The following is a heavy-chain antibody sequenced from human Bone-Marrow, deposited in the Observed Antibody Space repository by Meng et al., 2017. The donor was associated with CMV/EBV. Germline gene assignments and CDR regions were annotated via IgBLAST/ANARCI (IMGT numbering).Heavy chain of an antibody. Sequence: SETLSLSCAASGGTFSGYYWSWIRQPPGKGLEWVGVINHSGSTNYNPSLKSRLTISVDTSKNQFSLKLISVTAADTAVYYCARGTAQGRITIFGVAKRGPYNWFDPWGQGTLVTVSS. J-gene: IGHJ5*02. CDR2: INHSGST. D-gene: IGHD3-3*01. CDR3: ARGTAQGRITIFGVAKRGPYNWFDP. CDR1: GGTFSGYY. V-gene: IGHV4-34*01.